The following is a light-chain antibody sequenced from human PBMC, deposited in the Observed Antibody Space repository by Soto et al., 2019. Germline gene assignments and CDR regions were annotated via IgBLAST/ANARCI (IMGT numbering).Light chain of an antibody. CDR3: GTWDSSLSAVV. CDR1: SSNIGNNY. J-gene: IGLJ3*02. Sequence: SVLTQPPSVSAAPGQKVTISFSGSSSNIGNNYVSWYQHVPGTAPKLLIDDHNERPSGIHDRFSGSKSGTSATLGITGLQTGEEADYHCGTWDSSLSAVVFGGGTKLTV. V-gene: IGLV1-51*01. CDR2: DHN.